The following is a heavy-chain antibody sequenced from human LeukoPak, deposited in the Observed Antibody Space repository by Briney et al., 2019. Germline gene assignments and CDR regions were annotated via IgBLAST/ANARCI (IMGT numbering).Heavy chain of an antibody. CDR1: GYTFTSYG. D-gene: IGHD1-1*01. V-gene: IGHV1-18*01. J-gene: IGHJ6*02. Sequence: ASVKVSCKASGYTFTSYGISWVRQAPGQGLERMGWISAYNGNTNYAQKLQGRVTMTTDTSTSTAYMELRSLRSDDTAVYYCAGPRYPNYYGMDVWGQGTTVTVSS. CDR2: ISAYNGNT. CDR3: AGPRYPNYYGMDV.